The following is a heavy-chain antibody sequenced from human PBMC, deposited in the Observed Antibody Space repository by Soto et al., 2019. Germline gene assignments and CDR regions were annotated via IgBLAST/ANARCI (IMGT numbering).Heavy chain of an antibody. J-gene: IGHJ6*02. CDR1: GGSFSDYF. V-gene: IGHV4-34*01. CDR3: AGREFASSSFHYYCYAVDV. D-gene: IGHD6-6*01. CDR2: INHSGST. Sequence: SETLSLTCAVYGGSFSDYFWTWIRQPPGKGLEWIGEINHSGSTNFNPSLKSRVAISADTSRNQFSLRVTSVTAADTAVYYCAGREFASSSFHYYCYAVDVWGQGTNVTVSS.